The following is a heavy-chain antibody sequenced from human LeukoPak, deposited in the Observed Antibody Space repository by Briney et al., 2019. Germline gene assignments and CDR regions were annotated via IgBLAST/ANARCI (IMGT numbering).Heavy chain of an antibody. Sequence: GGSLRLSCAASGFTFSTYWMSWVRQAPGKGLEWVANIKQDGSDKKYGDSVKGRFTISRDNAQTSLSLQMNNLRVDDTAVYYCARGTYYDFSTGVGFYMDVWGKGPTVTVS. CDR1: GFTFSTYW. J-gene: IGHJ6*03. D-gene: IGHD3-3*01. CDR3: ARGTYYDFSTGVGFYMDV. V-gene: IGHV3-7*01. CDR2: IKQDGSDK.